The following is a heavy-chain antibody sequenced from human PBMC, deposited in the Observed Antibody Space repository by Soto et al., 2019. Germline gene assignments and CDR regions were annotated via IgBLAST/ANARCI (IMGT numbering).Heavy chain of an antibody. CDR3: ARVAHDAYYYYYMDV. CDR2: IYSGGST. D-gene: IGHD3-3*01. J-gene: IGHJ6*03. Sequence: GGSLRLSCAASGFTVSSNYMSWVRQAPGKGLEWVSVIYSGGSTYYADSVKGRFTISRDNSKNTLYLQMNSLRAEDTAVYYCARVAHDAYYYYYMDVWDKGTTVTVSS. CDR1: GFTVSSNY. V-gene: IGHV3-66*01.